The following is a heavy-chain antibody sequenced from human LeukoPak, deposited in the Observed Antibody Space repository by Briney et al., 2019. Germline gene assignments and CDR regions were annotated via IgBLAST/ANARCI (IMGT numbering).Heavy chain of an antibody. Sequence: GASVKVSCKASGYTFTSYGISWVRQAPGQGLEWMGWISAYNGNTNYAQKLQGRVTMTTDTSTSTAYMELRSLRSDDTAVYYCARVSERITIFGEVIAYFDYWGQGTLVTVSS. CDR1: GYTFTSYG. D-gene: IGHD3-3*01. CDR3: ARVSERITIFGEVIAYFDY. J-gene: IGHJ4*02. CDR2: ISAYNGNT. V-gene: IGHV1-18*01.